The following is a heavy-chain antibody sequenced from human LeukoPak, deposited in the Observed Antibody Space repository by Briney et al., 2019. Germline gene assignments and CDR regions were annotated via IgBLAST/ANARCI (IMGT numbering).Heavy chain of an antibody. CDR2: IRYDGSNK. J-gene: IGHJ4*02. CDR1: GFTFSSYG. V-gene: IGHV3-30*02. D-gene: IGHD6-13*01. Sequence: PVGSLRLSCAASGFTFSSYGMHWVRQAPGKGLEWVAFIRYDGSNKYYADSVKGRFTISRDNSKNTLYLQMNSLRAEDTAVYYCAKALWGIAAPFDYWGQGTLVTVSS. CDR3: AKALWGIAAPFDY.